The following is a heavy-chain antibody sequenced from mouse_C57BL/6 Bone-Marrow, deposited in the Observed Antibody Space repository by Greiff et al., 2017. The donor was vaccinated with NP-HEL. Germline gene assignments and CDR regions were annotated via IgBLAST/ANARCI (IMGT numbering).Heavy chain of an antibody. CDR3: ARNSPYDYPYFDY. D-gene: IGHD2-4*01. CDR2: IWSGGST. Sequence: QVHVKQSGPGLVQPSQSLSITCPVSGFSLTSYGVHWVRQSPGKGLAWLGVIWSGGSTDYNAAFIYILSISKDNSKSQVFFKMNSLQADDTAIYYCARNSPYDYPYFDYWGQGTTLTVSS. V-gene: IGHV2-2*01. J-gene: IGHJ2*01. CDR1: GFSLTSYG.